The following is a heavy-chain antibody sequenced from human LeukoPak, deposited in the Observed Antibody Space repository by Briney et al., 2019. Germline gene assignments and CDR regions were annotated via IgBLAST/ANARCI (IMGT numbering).Heavy chain of an antibody. D-gene: IGHD1-1*01. V-gene: IGHV3-30-3*01. Sequence: GKFLRLSCTASGFTFSNSAMHWVRQAPGKGLEWVAVTSYDEINKYYADSVKGRFTISRDNSRNTLYLQMNSLRAEDTAVYYCARDYKWGQALDYWGQGTLVTVSS. CDR1: GFTFSNSA. CDR3: ARDYKWGQALDY. CDR2: TSYDEINK. J-gene: IGHJ4*02.